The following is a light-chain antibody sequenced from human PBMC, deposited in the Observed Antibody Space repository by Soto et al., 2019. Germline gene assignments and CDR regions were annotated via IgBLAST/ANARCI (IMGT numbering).Light chain of an antibody. CDR2: DAS. CDR1: QSVSSY. J-gene: IGKJ3*01. V-gene: IGKV3-11*01. Sequence: EIVLTQSPSTLSLSPGERATLSCRASQSVSSYLAWYQQKPGQAPRLLIYDASNRATGIPARFSGSGSGTDFTLLISSLEHADFAVYYCQQRSNCPLTFGHGTKVDIK. CDR3: QQRSNCPLT.